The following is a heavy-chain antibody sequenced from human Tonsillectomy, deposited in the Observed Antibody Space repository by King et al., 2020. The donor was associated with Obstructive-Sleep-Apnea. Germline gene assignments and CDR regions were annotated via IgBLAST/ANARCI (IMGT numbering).Heavy chain of an antibody. V-gene: IGHV5-10-1*03. J-gene: IGHJ6*02. Sequence: DVQLVESGAEVKKPGESLRISCKGSGYSFTSYWIIWVRHMPGRGLEWMGRIDPSESYTNYIPSFQGHVSFSADKSINTAYLQWSSLEASDTAIYYCARPGGPADGLHVWGQGTTVTVSS. CDR1: GYSFTSYW. CDR2: IDPSESYT. D-gene: IGHD3-10*01. CDR3: ARPGGPADGLHV.